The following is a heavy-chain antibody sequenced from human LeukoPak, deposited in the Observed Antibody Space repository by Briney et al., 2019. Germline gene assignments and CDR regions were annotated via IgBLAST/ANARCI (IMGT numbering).Heavy chain of an antibody. J-gene: IGHJ3*02. CDR1: GFIDSGNY. CDR2: IYSGGRT. V-gene: IGHV3-53*01. CDR3: ARGLGRELDGAFDI. D-gene: IGHD3-10*01. Sequence: GWSLRLSCAASGFIDSGNYMSWVRQAPGKGLEWVSVIYSGGRTYYADSVKGRFTISRDNSRNTLYLQMNSLRAEDTAVYYCARGLGRELDGAFDIWGQGTMVTVSS.